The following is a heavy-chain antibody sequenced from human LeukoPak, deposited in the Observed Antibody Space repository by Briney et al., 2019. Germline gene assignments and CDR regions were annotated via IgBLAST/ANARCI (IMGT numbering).Heavy chain of an antibody. CDR1: SGSISGYH. J-gene: IGHJ4*02. Sequence: PSETLSLTCTVSSGSISGYHWSWIRQPPGKGLEWIGYVYYSGYSDYDPSLKSRVSMSVDTSNNQFSLRLSSVTAADAAVYYCGRMGVTSGASANPDYWGQGTLVTVSS. CDR3: GRMGVTSGASANPDY. V-gene: IGHV4-59*01. CDR2: VYYSGYS. D-gene: IGHD1-1*01.